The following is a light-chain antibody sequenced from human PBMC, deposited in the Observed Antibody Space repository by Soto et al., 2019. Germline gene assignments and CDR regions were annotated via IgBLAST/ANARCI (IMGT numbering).Light chain of an antibody. V-gene: IGKV3-20*01. CDR1: QSVSSNY. CDR2: GAS. CDR3: QQYGSSRWS. J-gene: IGKJ1*01. Sequence: EIVLTQSPGTLSLSPGERATLSCRASQSVSSNYLAWYQQKPGQAPRLLIYGASSRATGIPARFTGSGSGTDFTLSISRLEPEDCAVYYCQQYGSSRWSFGQGTKVDIK.